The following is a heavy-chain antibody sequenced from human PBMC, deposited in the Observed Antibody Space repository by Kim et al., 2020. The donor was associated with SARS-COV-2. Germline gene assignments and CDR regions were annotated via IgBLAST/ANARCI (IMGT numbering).Heavy chain of an antibody. CDR1: GYTFTSYG. CDR3: ARDNYYDSSAPVGAFDI. CDR2: ISAYNGNT. J-gene: IGHJ3*02. Sequence: ASVKVSCKASGYTFTSYGISWVRQAPGQGLEWMGWISAYNGNTNYAQKLQGRVTMTTDTSTSTAYMELRSLRSDDTAVYYCARDNYYDSSAPVGAFDIWGQGTMVTVSS. V-gene: IGHV1-18*01. D-gene: IGHD3-22*01.